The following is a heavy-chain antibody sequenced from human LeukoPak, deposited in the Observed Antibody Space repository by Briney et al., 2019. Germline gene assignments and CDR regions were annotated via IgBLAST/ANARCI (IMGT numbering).Heavy chain of an antibody. D-gene: IGHD6-13*01. J-gene: IGHJ5*02. CDR1: GYTFTGYY. CDR2: TNPNSGGT. Sequence: ASVKVSCKASGYTFTGYYMHWVRQAPGQGLEWMGWTNPNSGGTNYAQKFQGRVTMTRDTSISTAYMELSRLRSDDTAVYYCARASSWYFQRYNWFDPWGQGTLVTVSS. CDR3: ARASSWYFQRYNWFDP. V-gene: IGHV1-2*02.